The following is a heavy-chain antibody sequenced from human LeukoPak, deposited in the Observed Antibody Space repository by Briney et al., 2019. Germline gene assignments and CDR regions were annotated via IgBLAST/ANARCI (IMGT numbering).Heavy chain of an antibody. CDR2: ISSSSSYI. J-gene: IGHJ4*02. D-gene: IGHD3/OR15-3a*01. V-gene: IGHV3-21*01. Sequence: PGGSLRFSCGASGFSFSNYAMTWVRQAPGKGLEWVSSISSSSSYIYYADSVKGRFTISRDNAKNSLYLQMNSLRAEDTAVYYCASRTGYYFDYWGQGTLVTVSS. CDR1: GFSFSNYA. CDR3: ASRTGYYFDY.